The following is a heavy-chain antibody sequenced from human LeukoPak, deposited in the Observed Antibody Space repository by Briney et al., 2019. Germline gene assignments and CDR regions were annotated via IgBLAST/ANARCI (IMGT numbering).Heavy chain of an antibody. Sequence: PGGSLRLSCAASGFTFSSYGMHWVRQAPGKGLEWVAFIRYDGSNKYYADSVKGRFTISRDNSKNTLYLQMNSLRAEDTAVYYCAKDQGQKGRFLEWLPRFDYWGQGTLVTVSS. CDR2: IRYDGSNK. CDR3: AKDQGQKGRFLEWLPRFDY. J-gene: IGHJ4*02. D-gene: IGHD3-3*01. V-gene: IGHV3-30*02. CDR1: GFTFSSYG.